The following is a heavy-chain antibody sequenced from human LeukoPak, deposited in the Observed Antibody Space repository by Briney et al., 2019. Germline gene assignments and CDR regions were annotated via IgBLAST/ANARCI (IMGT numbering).Heavy chain of an antibody. V-gene: IGHV1-69*04. D-gene: IGHD1-26*01. CDR2: IIPIFGIA. Sequence: SVKVSCKASGGTFSSYAISWVRQAPGQGLEWMGRIIPIFGIANYAQKFQGRVTITADKSTSTAYMGLSSLRSEDTAVYYCARDVFPRPTIKQYYYYGMDVWGQGTTVTVSS. J-gene: IGHJ6*02. CDR1: GGTFSSYA. CDR3: ARDVFPRPTIKQYYYYGMDV.